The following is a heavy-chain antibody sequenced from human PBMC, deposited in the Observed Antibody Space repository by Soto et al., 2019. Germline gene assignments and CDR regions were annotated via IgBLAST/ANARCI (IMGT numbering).Heavy chain of an antibody. CDR3: ARDRESGSYSDY. J-gene: IGHJ4*02. D-gene: IGHD1-26*01. Sequence: SETLSLTCTVSGGSISSYYWSWIRQPPGKGLEWIGYIYYSGSTNYNPSLKSRVTISVDTSKNQFSLKLSSVTAADTAVYYCARDRESGSYSDYWGQGTLVTVSS. CDR2: IYYSGST. CDR1: GGSISSYY. V-gene: IGHV4-59*01.